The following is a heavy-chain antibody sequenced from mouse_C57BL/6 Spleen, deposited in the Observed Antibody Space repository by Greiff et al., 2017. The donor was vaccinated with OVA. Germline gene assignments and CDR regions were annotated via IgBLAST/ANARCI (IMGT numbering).Heavy chain of an antibody. CDR1: GYAFSSSW. V-gene: IGHV1-82*01. CDR2: IYPGDGDT. CDR3: ARSHITTVVATDAMDY. J-gene: IGHJ4*01. Sequence: QVQLQQSGPELVKPGASVKISCKASGYAFSSSWMNWVKQRPGKGLEWIGRIYPGDGDTNYNGKFKGKATLTADKSSSTAYMQLSSLTSEDSAVYFCARSHITTVVATDAMDYWGQGTSVTVCS. D-gene: IGHD1-1*01.